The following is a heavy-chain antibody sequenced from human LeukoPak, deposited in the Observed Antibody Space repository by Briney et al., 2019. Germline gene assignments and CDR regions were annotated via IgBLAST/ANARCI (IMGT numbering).Heavy chain of an antibody. D-gene: IGHD6-13*01. CDR2: IWYDGSNK. CDR3: AKDPRYSSSSYYYGMDV. V-gene: IGHV3-30*02. CDR1: GFTFSSYG. J-gene: IGHJ6*02. Sequence: GGSLRLSCAASGFTFSSYGMHWVRQAPGKGLEWVAVIWYDGSNKYYADSVKGRFTISRDNSKNTLHPQMNSLRAEDTAVYYCAKDPRYSSSSYYYGMDVWGQGTTVTVSS.